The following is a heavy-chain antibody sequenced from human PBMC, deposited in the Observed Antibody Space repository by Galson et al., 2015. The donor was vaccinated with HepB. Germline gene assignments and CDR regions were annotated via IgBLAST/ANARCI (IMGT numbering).Heavy chain of an antibody. CDR3: ARDGNYHGMDV. CDR2: ISSYNGNA. J-gene: IGHJ6*02. CDR1: GYTFTSDG. V-gene: IGHV1-18*01. D-gene: IGHD1-1*01. Sequence: SVKVSCKASGYTFTSDGISRVRQAPGQGLEWMGWISSYNGNANSAQKLQGRFSMTTDTSTNTTYMELRGLRSDDTAVYYCARDGNYHGMDVWGQGTTVTVSS.